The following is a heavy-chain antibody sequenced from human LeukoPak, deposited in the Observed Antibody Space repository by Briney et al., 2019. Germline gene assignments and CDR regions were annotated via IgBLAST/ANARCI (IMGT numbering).Heavy chain of an antibody. D-gene: IGHD3-10*01. Sequence: GGSLRLSCAASGVTHSPYGMHWVRQAPGKGLEWVAVISYEGGTQHYADSVKGRFIISRDNPRNTLYLQMNILRTEDTAVYYCAKVFEVRGARRPKDYWGQGTLVIVSS. CDR2: ISYEGGTQ. J-gene: IGHJ4*02. CDR3: AKVFEVRGARRPKDY. V-gene: IGHV3-30*18. CDR1: GVTHSPYG.